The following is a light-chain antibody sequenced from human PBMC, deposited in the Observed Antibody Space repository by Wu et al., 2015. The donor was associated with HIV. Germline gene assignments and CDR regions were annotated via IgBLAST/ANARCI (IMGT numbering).Light chain of an antibody. CDR1: QSISNH. V-gene: IGKV1-27*01. CDR2: AAS. Sequence: DIQMTQSPSSLSASVGDRVTITCRAGQSISNHLAWYQLKPGKVPQLLIYAASTLLSGVPSRFSGSASGTAFTLTISNLQPEDVATYYCQKYNTAPWTFGQGTKVEMK. J-gene: IGKJ1*01. CDR3: QKYNTAPWT.